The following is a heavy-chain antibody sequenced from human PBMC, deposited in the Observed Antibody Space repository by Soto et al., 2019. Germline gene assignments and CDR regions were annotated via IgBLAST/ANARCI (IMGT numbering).Heavy chain of an antibody. CDR3: ERQLGYSYDYFGGSDYFDY. CDR1: GGSISSGSYY. Sequence: QLQLQESGPGLVKPSETLSLTCTVSGGSISSGSYYWDWIRPPPGKGLEWIGSFSYSGSTYYNPSLKSRVTQPVDTSNNHFSLRLSSVTAADTAVYYCERQLGYSYDYFGGSDYFDYWGQGTLVTVSS. D-gene: IGHD5-18*01. CDR2: FSYSGST. J-gene: IGHJ4*02. V-gene: IGHV4-39*01.